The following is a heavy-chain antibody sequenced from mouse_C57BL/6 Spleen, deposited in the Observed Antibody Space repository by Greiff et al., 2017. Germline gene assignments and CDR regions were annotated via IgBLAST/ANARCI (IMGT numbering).Heavy chain of an antibody. CDR2: IYPGSGST. D-gene: IGHD2-4*01. J-gene: IGHJ2*01. CDR1: GYTFTSYW. CDR3: ARERANDYGGYDFDY. Sequence: QVQLQQSGAELVKPGASVKMSCKASGYTFTSYWITWVKQRPGQGLEWIGYIYPGSGSTNYTEKFKSKATLTVDTSSSTAYMQLSSLTSEDSAVYYCARERANDYGGYDFDYWGQGTTLTVSS. V-gene: IGHV1-55*01.